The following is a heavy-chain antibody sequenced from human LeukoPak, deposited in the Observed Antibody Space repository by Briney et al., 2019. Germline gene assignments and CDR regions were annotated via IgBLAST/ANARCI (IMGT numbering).Heavy chain of an antibody. CDR3: ARDYDFDDY. J-gene: IGHJ4*02. CDR1: GFTFSDYY. V-gene: IGHV3-74*01. Sequence: GGSLRLSCAASGFTFSDYYMSWIRQAPGKGLVWVSHINSDGRSTNYADSVKGRFTISRDNAKNTLYLQMNSLRAEDTAVYYCARDYDFDDYWGQGTLVTVSS. D-gene: IGHD3-3*01. CDR2: INSDGRST.